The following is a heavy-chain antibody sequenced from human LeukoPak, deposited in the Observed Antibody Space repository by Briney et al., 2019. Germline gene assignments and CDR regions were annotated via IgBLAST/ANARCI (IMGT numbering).Heavy chain of an antibody. J-gene: IGHJ6*02. CDR3: ARLSSNYYYGMDV. V-gene: IGHV1-2*02. CDR2: INPNSGGT. D-gene: IGHD6-13*01. Sequence: ASVKVSCKASGYTVTGYYMHWVRQAPGQGLEWMGWINPNSGGTNYAQKFQGRVTMTRDTSISTAYMELSRLRSDDTAVYYCARLSSNYYYGMDVWGQGTTVTVSS. CDR1: GYTVTGYY.